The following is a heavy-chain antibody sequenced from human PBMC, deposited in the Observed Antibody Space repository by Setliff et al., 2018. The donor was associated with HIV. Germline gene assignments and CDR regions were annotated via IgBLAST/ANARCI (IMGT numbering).Heavy chain of an antibody. Sequence: SETLSLTCTASYATLSTTDYYWTWIRQPPGKGLEWIGFVSYTGTTRYSPSLRSRISISIDASKNKFSLQLSSVTAADTAVYYCARQSTTSRDFDSWGQGTLVTVSS. CDR2: VSYTGTT. J-gene: IGHJ4*02. CDR3: ARQSTTSRDFDS. D-gene: IGHD2-2*01. V-gene: IGHV4-30-4*01. CDR1: YATLSTTDYY.